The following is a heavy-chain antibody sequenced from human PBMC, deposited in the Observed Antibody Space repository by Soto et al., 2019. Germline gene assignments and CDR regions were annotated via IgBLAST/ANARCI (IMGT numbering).Heavy chain of an antibody. CDR3: AKEVGEYQLRKTYYYYGMDV. V-gene: IGHV3-23*01. CDR1: GFTFSSYA. J-gene: IGHJ6*02. D-gene: IGHD2-2*01. Sequence: GGSLRLSCAASGFTFSSYAMSWVRQAPGKGLEWVSAISGSGGSTYYADSVKGRFTISRDNSKNTLYLQMNSLRAEDTAVYYCAKEVGEYQLRKTYYYYGMDVWGQGTTVTVSS. CDR2: ISGSGGST.